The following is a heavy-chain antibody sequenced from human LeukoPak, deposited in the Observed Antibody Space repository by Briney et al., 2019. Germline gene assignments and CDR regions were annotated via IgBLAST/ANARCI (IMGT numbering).Heavy chain of an antibody. Sequence: PSETLSLTCTVSGGSISSYYWSWIRRPAGKGLEWIGRIYTSGSTNYNPSLKSRVTMSVDTSKNQFSLKLSSVTAADTAVYYCARAGTAMVTGAFDIWGQGTMVTVSS. CDR1: GGSISSYY. CDR2: IYTSGST. V-gene: IGHV4-4*07. D-gene: IGHD5-18*01. CDR3: ARAGTAMVTGAFDI. J-gene: IGHJ3*02.